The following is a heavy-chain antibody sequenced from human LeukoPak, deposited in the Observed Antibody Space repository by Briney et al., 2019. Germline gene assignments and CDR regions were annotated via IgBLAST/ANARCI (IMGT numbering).Heavy chain of an antibody. J-gene: IGHJ6*03. Sequence: SVKVSCKASGGTFSSYAIIWVRQAPGQGLEWMGGIIPIFGTANYAQKFQGRVTITADESTSTAYMELSSLRSEDTAVYYCARATMVQGVFYYYYYMDVWGKGTTVTVSS. V-gene: IGHV1-69*13. CDR2: IIPIFGTA. D-gene: IGHD3-10*01. CDR3: ARATMVQGVFYYYYYMDV. CDR1: GGTFSSYA.